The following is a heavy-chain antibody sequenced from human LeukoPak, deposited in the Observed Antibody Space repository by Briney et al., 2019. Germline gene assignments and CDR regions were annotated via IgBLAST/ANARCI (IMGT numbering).Heavy chain of an antibody. J-gene: IGHJ4*01. CDR2: VYHSGST. Sequence: SETLSLTCTVSGDSISGYYWTWIRQPPGKGLEWIGYVYHSGSTNYNPSLDSRVTMSLDTSKPQFSLELRSVTAADTALYYCARRRVRPERFDYWGQRTLPTVSS. CDR3: ARRRVRPERFDY. D-gene: IGHD3-3*01. V-gene: IGHV4-59*01. CDR1: GDSISGYY.